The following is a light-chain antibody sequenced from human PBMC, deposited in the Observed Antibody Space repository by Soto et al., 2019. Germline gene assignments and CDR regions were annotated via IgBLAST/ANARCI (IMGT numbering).Light chain of an antibody. Sequence: QSALTQPPSASGSPGQSVTISCTGTSSDVGAYNYVSWYQQHPGKAPKLIIYEVSKRPSGVPDRFSGSKAGTTASLTVSGIQAEDEARYYRCSSAGNNLGVFGGWT. CDR1: SSDVGAYNY. V-gene: IGLV2-8*01. J-gene: IGLJ2*01. CDR2: EVS. CDR3: CSSAGNNLGV.